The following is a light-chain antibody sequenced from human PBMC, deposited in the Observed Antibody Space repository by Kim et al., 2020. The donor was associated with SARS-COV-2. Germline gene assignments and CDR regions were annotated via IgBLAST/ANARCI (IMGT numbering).Light chain of an antibody. CDR3: QSYDSGLSGSV. Sequence: QSVLTQPPSVSGAPGQRVTVSCSGTRTNIGAGFGVHWYQQLPGAVPRLLMYGNHSRPSGVPDRFSASTSGTSAALAITGLQAEDEADYFCQSYDSGLSGSVFGGGTQLTVL. J-gene: IGLJ3*02. CDR1: RTNIGAGFG. CDR2: GNH. V-gene: IGLV1-40*01.